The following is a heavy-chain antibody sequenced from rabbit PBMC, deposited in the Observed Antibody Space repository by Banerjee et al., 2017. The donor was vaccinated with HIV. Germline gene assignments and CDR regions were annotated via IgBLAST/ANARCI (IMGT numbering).Heavy chain of an antibody. V-gene: IGHV1S45*01. D-gene: IGHD1-1*01. CDR2: INIVTGKS. J-gene: IGHJ4*01. CDR1: GVSLNDKDV. Sequence: QEQLEESGGDLVKPGASLTLTCTASGVSLNDKDVMCWVRQAPGKGLEWIACINIVTGKSVYASWAKGRFFMSRTSSTTVTLQMTSLTAADTATYFCARDLVAVIGWNFNLWGQGTLVTVS. CDR3: ARDLVAVIGWNFNL.